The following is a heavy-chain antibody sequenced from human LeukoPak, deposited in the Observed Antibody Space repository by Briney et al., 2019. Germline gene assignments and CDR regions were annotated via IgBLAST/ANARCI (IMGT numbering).Heavy chain of an antibody. V-gene: IGHV7-4-1*02. Sequence: ASVKVSCKASGYTFTSYAMNWVRQAPGQGLEWMGWINTNTGNPTYAQGFTGRFVFSLDTSVSTAYLQISSLKAEDTAVYYCARENCSGGSCCLHPWGQGTLVTVSS. CDR3: ARENCSGGSCCLHP. CDR1: GYTFTSYA. J-gene: IGHJ5*02. CDR2: INTNTGNP. D-gene: IGHD2-15*01.